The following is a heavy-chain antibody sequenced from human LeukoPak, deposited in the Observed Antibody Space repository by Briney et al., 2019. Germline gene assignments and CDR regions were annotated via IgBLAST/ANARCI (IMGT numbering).Heavy chain of an antibody. Sequence: KPSETLSLTCTVSGGSISSYYWSWIRQPAGKGLEWIGRMSSSGISTYSPSLKSRVTISIDTSRNQFSMNLNSVTAADTAVYYCAKGACPPWFGPWGQGTLVTVSS. J-gene: IGHJ5*02. CDR1: GGSISSYY. CDR3: AKGACPPWFGP. V-gene: IGHV4-4*07. CDR2: MSSSGIS.